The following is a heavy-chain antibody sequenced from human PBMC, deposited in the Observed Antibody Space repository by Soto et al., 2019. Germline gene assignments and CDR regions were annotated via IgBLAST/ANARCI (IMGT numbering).Heavy chain of an antibody. D-gene: IGHD1-7*01. V-gene: IGHV3-48*01. Sequence: EVQLVESGGGLVQPGGSLRLSCAASGFTFSSYSMNWVRQAPGKGLAWISYISASTSSIYYADSVQGRFTISRDNAKNSLYLQMNSLRAEDSAIYYCVRGNYEKSIDYWCQGTLVTVSS. CDR1: GFTFSSYS. J-gene: IGHJ4*02. CDR2: ISASTSSI. CDR3: VRGNYEKSIDY.